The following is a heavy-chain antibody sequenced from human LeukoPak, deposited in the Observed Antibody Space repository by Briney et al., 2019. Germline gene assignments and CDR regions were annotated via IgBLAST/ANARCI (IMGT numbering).Heavy chain of an antibody. CDR1: GYTFTSYG. CDR2: ISAYNGNT. D-gene: IGHD3-3*01. V-gene: IGHV1-18*01. J-gene: IGHJ5*02. CDR3: ARDPPSSPWRWFDP. Sequence: GASVKVSCKASGYTFTSYGISWVRQAPGQGLEWMGWISAYNGNTNYAQKLQGRLTMTTDTSTSTAYMELRSLGAEDTAVYYCARDPPSSPWRWFDPWGQGTLVTVSS.